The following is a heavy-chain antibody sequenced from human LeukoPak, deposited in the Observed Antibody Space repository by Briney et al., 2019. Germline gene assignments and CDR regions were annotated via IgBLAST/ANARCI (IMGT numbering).Heavy chain of an antibody. CDR3: AREVADIVVVPAAIDY. V-gene: IGHV3-21*01. J-gene: IGHJ4*02. D-gene: IGHD2-2*01. CDR1: GFTFSSYS. CDR2: ISSSSSYI. Sequence: GGSLRLSCAASGFTFSSYSMNWVRQAPGKGLEWVSSISSSSSYIYYADSVKGRFTISRDNAKNSLYLQMNSLRAEDTAVYYCAREVADIVVVPAAIDYWGQGTLVTVSS.